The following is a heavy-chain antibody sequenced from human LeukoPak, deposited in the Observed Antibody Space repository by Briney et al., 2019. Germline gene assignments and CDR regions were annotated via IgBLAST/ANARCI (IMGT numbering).Heavy chain of an antibody. J-gene: IGHJ4*02. V-gene: IGHV3-23*01. Sequence: GGSLRLSCAASGFTFSSYAMSWVRQAPGKGLEWVSAISGSGGSAYYADSVKGRFTISRDNSKNTLYLQMNSLRAEDTAVYYCAKIYGSGSYTFDYWGQGTLVTVSS. CDR3: AKIYGSGSYTFDY. CDR1: GFTFSSYA. CDR2: ISGSGGSA. D-gene: IGHD3-10*01.